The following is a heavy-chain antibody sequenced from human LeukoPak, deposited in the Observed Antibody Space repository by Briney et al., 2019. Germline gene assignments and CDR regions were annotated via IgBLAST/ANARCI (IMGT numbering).Heavy chain of an antibody. CDR1: GFTFSSYA. CDR3: ATHSSGYSGPYYFDY. Sequence: PGGSLRLSCAASGFTFSSYAMSWVRQAPGKGLEWVSAISGSGGSTYYADSVKGRFTISRDNSKNTLYLQMNSLRAEDTAVYYCATHSSGYSGPYYFDYWGQGTLVTVSS. CDR2: ISGSGGST. D-gene: IGHD3-22*01. V-gene: IGHV3-23*01. J-gene: IGHJ4*02.